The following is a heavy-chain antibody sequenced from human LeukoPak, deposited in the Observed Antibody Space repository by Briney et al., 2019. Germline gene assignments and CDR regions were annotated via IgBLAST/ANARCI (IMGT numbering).Heavy chain of an antibody. CDR3: ARDRGYSPDV. V-gene: IGHV3-74*01. Sequence: PGGSLRLSCVASGFTFSNYGMHWVRQAPGKGLVWVSHLNGDGSSITYADSVKGRFTISRDNAKSTLYLQMNSLRAEDTAVYYCARDRGYSPDVWGQGTTVTVSS. CDR2: LNGDGSSI. CDR1: GFTFSNYG. D-gene: IGHD5-18*01. J-gene: IGHJ6*02.